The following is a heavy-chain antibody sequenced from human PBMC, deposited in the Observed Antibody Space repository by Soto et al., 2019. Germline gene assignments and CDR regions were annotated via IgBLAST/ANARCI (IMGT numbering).Heavy chain of an antibody. CDR1: GYTFTSYG. CDR3: ARDPNDSSAYYHHYYTGMGV. D-gene: IGHD3-22*01. Sequence: QIQLMQSGAEVKKPGASVKVSCKASGYTFTSYGIHWVRQAPGQRLEWTGWINAGNGNTKYSEKFQGRVTITRDTSASTAYLELSSLRSADTAVYYSARDPNDSSAYYHHYYTGMGVWVQGTTFNV. V-gene: IGHV1-3*01. J-gene: IGHJ6*02. CDR2: INAGNGNT.